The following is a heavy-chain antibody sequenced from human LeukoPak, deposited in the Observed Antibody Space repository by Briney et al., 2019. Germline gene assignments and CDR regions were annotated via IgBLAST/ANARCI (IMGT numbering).Heavy chain of an antibody. Sequence: ASVKVSCKASGYTFTNYDIHWVRQATGQGPEWVAWINPNRGNTASAQKFQGRITVTRNTSTSTTYMELSSPRSDDTAVYYCARGLFVDYEKYDTFDIWGQGTKVTVAS. CDR2: INPNRGNT. V-gene: IGHV1-8*01. CDR1: GYTFTNYD. J-gene: IGHJ3*02. CDR3: ARGLFVDYEKYDTFDI. D-gene: IGHD4-17*01.